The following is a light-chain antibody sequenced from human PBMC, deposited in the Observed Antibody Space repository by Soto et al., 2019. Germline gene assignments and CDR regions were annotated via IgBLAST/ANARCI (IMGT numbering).Light chain of an antibody. V-gene: IGKV3-11*01. CDR1: QSVSSY. Sequence: EIVLTQSPATLSLSPGERATLSCRASQSVSSYLAWYQKKPGQAPRLLIYDASTRATGIPARFSGSGSGTDFTLTISSLDPEDFAVYYCQQHSDWPSTFGQGTSVEIK. CDR2: DAS. CDR3: QQHSDWPST. J-gene: IGKJ4*01.